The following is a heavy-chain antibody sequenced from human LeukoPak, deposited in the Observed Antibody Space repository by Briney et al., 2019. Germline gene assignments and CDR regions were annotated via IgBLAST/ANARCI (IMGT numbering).Heavy chain of an antibody. J-gene: IGHJ3*02. V-gene: IGHV3-23*01. CDR3: AKGGGPYYYDSSGYYFDAFDI. D-gene: IGHD3-22*01. CDR2: ISGSGGST. Sequence: GRSLRLSCAASGFTFSSYAMSWVRQAPGKGLELVSAISGSGGSTYYADSVKGRFTISRDNSKNTVYLQMNSLRAEDTAVYYCAKGGGPYYYDSSGYYFDAFDIWGQGTMVTVSS. CDR1: GFTFSSYA.